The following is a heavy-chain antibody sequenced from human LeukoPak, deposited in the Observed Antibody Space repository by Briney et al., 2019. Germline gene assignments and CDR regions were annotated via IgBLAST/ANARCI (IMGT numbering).Heavy chain of an antibody. J-gene: IGHJ5*02. V-gene: IGHV3-30*02. Sequence: PGGSLRLSCAASGFTFSSYGMHWVRQAPGKGLEWVAFIRYDGSNKYYADSVKGRFTISRDSSKNTLYLQMNSLRAEDTAVYYCAKSPTVTTLSDWFDPWGQGTLVTVSS. D-gene: IGHD4-17*01. CDR3: AKSPTVTTLSDWFDP. CDR1: GFTFSSYG. CDR2: IRYDGSNK.